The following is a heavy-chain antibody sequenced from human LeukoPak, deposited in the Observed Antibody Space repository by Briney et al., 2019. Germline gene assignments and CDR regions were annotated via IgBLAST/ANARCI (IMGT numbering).Heavy chain of an antibody. J-gene: IGHJ4*02. D-gene: IGHD3-10*01. CDR3: AKAPRATLRGIILMKYYFDY. CDR2: ISGSGTTI. CDR1: GFTFRDSY. Sequence: GGSLRLSCAASGFTFRDSYMSWIRQAPGKGLEWVSYISGSGTTIYSADSVKGRFTISRDNAKNSLYLQMNSLRPEDTAVYYCAKAPRATLRGIILMKYYFDYWGQGTLVTVSS. V-gene: IGHV3-11*04.